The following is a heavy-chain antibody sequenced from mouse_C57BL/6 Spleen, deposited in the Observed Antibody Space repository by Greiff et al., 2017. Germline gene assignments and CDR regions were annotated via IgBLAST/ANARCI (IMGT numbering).Heavy chain of an antibody. CDR2: IDPNSGGT. V-gene: IGHV1-72*01. J-gene: IGHJ1*03. CDR3: ARERTPRGYGDGGYFDV. D-gene: IGHD2-13*01. Sequence: VQLQQPGAELVKPGASVKLSCKASGYTFTSYWMHWVKQRPGRGLEWIGRIDPNSGGTKYNEKFKGKATLTVDKPSSTAYMQLSSLTSGDSAVYYCARERTPRGYGDGGYFDVWGTGTTVTVSS. CDR1: GYTFTSYW.